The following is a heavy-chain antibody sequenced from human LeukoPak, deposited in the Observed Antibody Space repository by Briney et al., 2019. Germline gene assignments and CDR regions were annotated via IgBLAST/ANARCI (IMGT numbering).Heavy chain of an antibody. Sequence: GGSLRLSCAASGFTFSSYWMHWVRQAPGKGLVWVSRINSDGSSTSYADSVKGRFTISRDNAKNSLYLQMNSLRAEDTAVYYCARDLSSSWYWTKYYYYYMDVWGKGTTVTVSS. CDR2: INSDGSST. D-gene: IGHD6-13*01. CDR1: GFTFSSYW. J-gene: IGHJ6*03. V-gene: IGHV3-74*01. CDR3: ARDLSSSWYWTKYYYYYMDV.